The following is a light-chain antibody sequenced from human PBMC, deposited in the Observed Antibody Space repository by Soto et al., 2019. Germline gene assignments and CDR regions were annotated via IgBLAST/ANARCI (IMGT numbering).Light chain of an antibody. V-gene: IGKV3-20*01. CDR2: GAF. CDR3: QRYGTSPWS. CDR1: ESITSTY. Sequence: EIVLTQSPGTLSLSPGERATLSCRASESITSTYLAWYQQKPCRDPRLVIYGAFNRATGIPDRFSASGSGTDFSLTISGREPEDSAVYFCQRYGTSPWSFGQGTKVEIK. J-gene: IGKJ1*01.